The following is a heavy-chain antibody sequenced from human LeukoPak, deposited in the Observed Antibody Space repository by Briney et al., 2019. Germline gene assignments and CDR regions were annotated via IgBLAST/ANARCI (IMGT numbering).Heavy chain of an antibody. D-gene: IGHD3-10*01. CDR1: GGSISSYY. V-gene: IGHV4-59*01. CDR3: ARDHTYYDGSGNLNWFDL. CDR2: IYYSGST. Sequence: PSETLSLTCTVSGGSISSYYWSWIRDPPGKGLEWIVYIYYSGSTNYNPSPKSRVTISLDTPKNQSSLRMSSVTPAGTAVYYCARDHTYYDGSGNLNWFDLWGQGTLVTVSS. J-gene: IGHJ5*02.